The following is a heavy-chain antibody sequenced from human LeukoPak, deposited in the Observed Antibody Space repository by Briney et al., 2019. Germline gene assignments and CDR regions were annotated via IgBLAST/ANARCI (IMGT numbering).Heavy chain of an antibody. CDR3: TRVFVGDEYSSSGY. CDR1: AFTCRKYY. J-gene: IGHJ4*02. Sequence: GGSLSLSCAASAFTCRKYYMHWVRQAPGKGLVGVSRINSDGSSTTYTDSVRGRFTVSRDNAKNTLYLQMNSLKVEDTAMYYCTRVFVGDEYSSSGYWGQGTLVTVSS. D-gene: IGHD6-13*01. V-gene: IGHV3-74*03. CDR2: INSDGSST.